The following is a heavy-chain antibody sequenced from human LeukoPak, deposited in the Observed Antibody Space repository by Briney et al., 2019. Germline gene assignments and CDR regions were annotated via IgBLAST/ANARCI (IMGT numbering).Heavy chain of an antibody. D-gene: IGHD3-22*01. CDR3: AKGGGSGYYYFDY. CDR2: ISGSGST. V-gene: IGHV3-23*01. J-gene: IGHJ4*02. CDR1: GFTFSSYA. Sequence: GGSLRLSCAASGFTFSSYAMSWVRQAPGKGLEWVSAISGSGSTYYADSVKGRFTISRDNSKNTLYVQMNSLRAEDTAVYYCAKGGGSGYYYFDYWGQGTLVTVSS.